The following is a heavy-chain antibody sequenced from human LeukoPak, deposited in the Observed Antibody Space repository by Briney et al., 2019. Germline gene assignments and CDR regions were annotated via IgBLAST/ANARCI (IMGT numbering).Heavy chain of an antibody. J-gene: IGHJ4*02. CDR3: ARVLRLGINYYFDY. Sequence: SEALSLTCTVSGGSISSYYWSWIRQPAGKGLEWIGRIYTSGSTNYNPSLKSRVTMSVDTSKNQFSLKLSSVTAADTAVYYCARVLRLGINYYFDYWGQGTPVTVSS. CDR1: GGSISSYY. D-gene: IGHD3-3*01. V-gene: IGHV4-4*07. CDR2: IYTSGST.